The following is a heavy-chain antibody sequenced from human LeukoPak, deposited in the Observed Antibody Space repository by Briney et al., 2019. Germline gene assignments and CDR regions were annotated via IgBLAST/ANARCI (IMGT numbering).Heavy chain of an antibody. CDR3: ARDHWWDLRGFDY. J-gene: IGHJ4*02. Sequence: SVKVSCKASGGTFSSYAISWVRQAPGQGLEWMGGITPIFGTANYAQKFQGRVTITADESTSTAYMELSSLRSEDTAVYYCARDHWWDLRGFDYWGQGTLVTVSS. CDR2: ITPIFGTA. CDR1: GGTFSSYA. V-gene: IGHV1-69*13. D-gene: IGHD1-26*01.